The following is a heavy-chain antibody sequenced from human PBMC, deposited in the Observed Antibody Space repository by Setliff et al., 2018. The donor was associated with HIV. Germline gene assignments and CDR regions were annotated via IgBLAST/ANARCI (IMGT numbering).Heavy chain of an antibody. CDR1: GASITSHY. Sequence: PSETLSLTCTVSGASITSHYWSWIRQSPGRELEWIGYIYSTGSTNYNPSLKSRVTISLDTARNQFSLELTSVTATDTAVYYCARDRRDDYYLTAYFDSLGQGTVVTVSS. CDR3: ARDRRDDYYLTAYFDS. V-gene: IGHV4-4*08. D-gene: IGHD1-26*01. J-gene: IGHJ4*02. CDR2: IYSTGST.